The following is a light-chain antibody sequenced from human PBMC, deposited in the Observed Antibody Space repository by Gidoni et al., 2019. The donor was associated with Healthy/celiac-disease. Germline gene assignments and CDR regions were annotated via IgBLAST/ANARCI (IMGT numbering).Light chain of an antibody. CDR2: GNS. V-gene: IGLV1-40*01. CDR1: SSNIGAGYE. J-gene: IGLJ2*01. CDR3: QSYDSSLSGDVV. Sequence: QSVLTQPPSVSGAPGPRVTISCTGSSSNIGAGYEVHWYQQLPGTAPKLLIYGNSNRPSGVPDRFSGSKSGTSASLAITGLQAEDEADYYCQSYDSSLSGDVVFGGGTKLTVL.